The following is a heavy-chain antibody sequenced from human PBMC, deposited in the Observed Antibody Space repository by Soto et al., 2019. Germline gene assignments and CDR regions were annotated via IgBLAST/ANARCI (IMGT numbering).Heavy chain of an antibody. CDR1: GFSLSTSGVG. J-gene: IGHJ4*02. Sequence: QITLKESGPTLVKPTQTLTLTCTFSGFSLSTSGVGVGWIRQPPGKALEWLALIYWDEDKRYSPSLKSTLTITQDTAKTQVVLTMTNRDPVDTATYYWAHRLVYCSSTSCYEVFDYWGQGTLVTVSS. CDR3: AHRLVYCSSTSCYEVFDY. CDR2: IYWDEDK. D-gene: IGHD2-2*01. V-gene: IGHV2-5*02.